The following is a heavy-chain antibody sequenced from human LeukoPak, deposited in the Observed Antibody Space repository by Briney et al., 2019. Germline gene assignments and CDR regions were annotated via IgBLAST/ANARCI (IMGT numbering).Heavy chain of an antibody. J-gene: IGHJ3*02. Sequence: GASLKISCETSGYNFAIYWIGWVRQLPGKGLEWMGLIFPGDSDTRYSPSFQGQVTFSADKSITTAYLQWSSLKASDTAMYYCARWVTADRGKKDAFDIWGQGTMVTVSS. CDR1: GYNFAIYW. CDR2: IFPGDSDT. V-gene: IGHV5-51*01. CDR3: ARWVTADRGKKDAFDI. D-gene: IGHD2-21*02.